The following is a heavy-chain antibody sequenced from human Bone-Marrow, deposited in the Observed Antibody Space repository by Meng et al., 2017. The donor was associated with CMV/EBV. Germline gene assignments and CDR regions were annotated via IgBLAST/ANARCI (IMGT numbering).Heavy chain of an antibody. V-gene: IGHV3-23*01. Sequence: GESLKISCAASGFTFSSYAMSWVRQAPGKGLEWVAAISGSGGSTYYADSVKGRFTISRDNSKNTLYLQMNSLRAEDTAVYYCARDGDRGIFGVGEEAFDIWGQGTMVTVSS. CDR2: ISGSGGST. J-gene: IGHJ3*02. CDR3: ARDGDRGIFGVGEEAFDI. CDR1: GFTFSSYA. D-gene: IGHD3-3*01.